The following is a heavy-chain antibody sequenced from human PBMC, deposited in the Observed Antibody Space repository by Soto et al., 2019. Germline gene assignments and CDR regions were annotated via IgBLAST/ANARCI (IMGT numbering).Heavy chain of an antibody. Sequence: SETLSLTCTVAGGSISSYYWSWIRQSPGKGLEWIGFTYNGGSTIYNPSLKTRVTISVDTSKNQFSLELSSVTAADTAVYYCARDDMGPSQHWGQGTLVTVSS. V-gene: IGHV4-59*01. D-gene: IGHD2-15*01. CDR1: GGSISSYY. CDR3: ARDDMGPSQH. J-gene: IGHJ1*01. CDR2: TYNGGST.